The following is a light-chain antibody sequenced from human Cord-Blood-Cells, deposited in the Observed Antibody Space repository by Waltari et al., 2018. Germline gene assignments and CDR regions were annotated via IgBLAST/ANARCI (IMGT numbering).Light chain of an antibody. CDR1: QSVSRSY. Sequence: EIVLTQSPGTLSLSPGERATLSCRASQSVSRSYLAWYQQKPGQAPRLLIYGASSRATGIPDRFSGSGSGTDFTLTISRLEPEDFAVYYCQQYGSSRSITFGQGTRLEIK. V-gene: IGKV3-20*01. J-gene: IGKJ5*01. CDR3: QQYGSSRSIT. CDR2: GAS.